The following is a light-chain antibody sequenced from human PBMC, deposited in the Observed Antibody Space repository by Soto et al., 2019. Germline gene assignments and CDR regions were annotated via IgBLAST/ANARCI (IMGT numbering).Light chain of an antibody. V-gene: IGKV1-39*01. CDR2: GAS. J-gene: IGKJ3*01. Sequence: DIQMTQSPSSLSASVGDRVTITCRASQSTFTSLNWYQQKPGKAPKLLIFGASSLHTGVPPRFSGSGSGTDFSLTISSLQPDDFATYYCQQSYGTPFTFGPGTRV. CDR1: QSTFTS. CDR3: QQSYGTPFT.